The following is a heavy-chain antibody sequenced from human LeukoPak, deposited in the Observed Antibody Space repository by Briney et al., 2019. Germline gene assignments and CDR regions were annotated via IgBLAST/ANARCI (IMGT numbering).Heavy chain of an antibody. Sequence: ASVKVSCKASGYTFTSYDINWVRQATGQGLEWMGWMNPNSGNTGYAQKLQGRVTMTRNTSISTAYMELSSLRSEDTAVYYCARGARRHVVVPTSNWFDPWGQGTLVTVSS. D-gene: IGHD2-2*01. CDR1: GYTFTSYD. CDR3: ARGARRHVVVPTSNWFDP. V-gene: IGHV1-8*01. CDR2: MNPNSGNT. J-gene: IGHJ5*02.